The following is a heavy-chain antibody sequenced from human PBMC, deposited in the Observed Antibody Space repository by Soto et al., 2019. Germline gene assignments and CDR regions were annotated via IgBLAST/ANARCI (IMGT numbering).Heavy chain of an antibody. D-gene: IGHD2-2*01. V-gene: IGHV3-23*01. CDR1: GFTFSSYA. CDR3: AKSHVTGYCSSTSCPTKDFWSGYSHFDY. CDR2: ISGSGGST. J-gene: IGHJ4*02. Sequence: EVQLLESGGGLVQPGGSLRLSCAASGFTFSSYAMSWVRQAPGKELEWVSAISGSGGSTYYADSVKGRFTISRDNSKNTLYLQMNSLRVEDTAVYYCAKSHVTGYCSSTSCPTKDFWSGYSHFDYWGQGTLVTVSS.